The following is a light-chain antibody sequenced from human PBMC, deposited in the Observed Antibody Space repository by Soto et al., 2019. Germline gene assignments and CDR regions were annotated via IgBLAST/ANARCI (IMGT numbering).Light chain of an antibody. V-gene: IGLV4-69*01. CDR1: SGHTNYA. CDR2: INSDGSH. CDR3: QTWGTGIVT. J-gene: IGLJ2*01. Sequence: QPVLTQSPSASASPGASVKLTCTLSSGHTNYAIAWHQQQPEKGPRFLMKINSDGSHSKGDGVPDRFSGSSSGAERYFTISILQSEDEADYYCQTWGTGIVTFGGGTKLTVL.